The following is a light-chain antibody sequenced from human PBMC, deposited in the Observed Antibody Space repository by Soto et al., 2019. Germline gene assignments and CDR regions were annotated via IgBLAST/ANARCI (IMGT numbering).Light chain of an antibody. CDR1: SSNIGSNY. CDR3: AAWDDSLSRYV. Sequence: VLTQPPSGCGTPGQRVTISCSGSSSNIGSNYVYWYQQLPGTAPKLLIYSNNQRPSGVPDRFSGSKSGTSASLAISGLRSEDAADYYCAAWDDSLSRYVFGTGTRVTVL. J-gene: IGLJ1*01. CDR2: SNN. V-gene: IGLV1-47*02.